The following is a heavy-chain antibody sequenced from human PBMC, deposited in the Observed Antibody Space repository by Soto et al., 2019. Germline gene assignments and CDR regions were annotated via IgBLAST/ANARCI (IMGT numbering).Heavy chain of an antibody. CDR3: ARRPVTYYFDY. CDR2: ISYDGSNK. Sequence: QVQLVESGGGVVQPGRSLRLSCIASGFTFSNYAMHWVRQAPGKGLEWVAVISYDGSNKYYADSVKGRFTISRDNSKNTLYLQMNCLRAEDTAVYYCARRPVTYYFDYWGQGTLVTVSS. CDR1: GFTFSNYA. D-gene: IGHD4-17*01. V-gene: IGHV3-30-3*01. J-gene: IGHJ4*02.